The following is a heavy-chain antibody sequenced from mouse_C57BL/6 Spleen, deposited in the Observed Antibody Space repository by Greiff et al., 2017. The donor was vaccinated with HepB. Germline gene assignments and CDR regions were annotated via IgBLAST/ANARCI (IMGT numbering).Heavy chain of an antibody. J-gene: IGHJ1*03. D-gene: IGHD4-1*01. V-gene: IGHV1-55*01. CDR1: GYTFTSYW. CDR3: ARSGAGTWYFDV. Sequence: LVESGAELVKPGASVKMSCKASGYTFTSYWITWVKQRPGQGLEWIGDIYPGSGSTNYNEKFKSKATLTVDTSSSTAYMQLSSLTSEDSAVYYCARSGAGTWYFDVWGTGTTVTVSS. CDR2: IYPGSGST.